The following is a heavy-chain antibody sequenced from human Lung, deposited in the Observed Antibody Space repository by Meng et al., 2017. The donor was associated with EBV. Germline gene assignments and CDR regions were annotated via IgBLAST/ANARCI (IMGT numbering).Heavy chain of an antibody. CDR1: GFTFSSYS. D-gene: IGHD4-17*01. CDR3: ATELAMTTVTTRAGY. CDR2: ISSSSSYI. J-gene: IGHJ4*02. Sequence: EVQLVESGGGLGKPGGSLRPSCPASGFTFSSYSMNWVRQAPGKGLEWVSSISSSSSYIYYADSVKGRFTISRDNTKNSLYLQMNSLRAEDTAVYYCATELAMTTVTTRAGYWGQGTLVTVS. V-gene: IGHV3-21*01.